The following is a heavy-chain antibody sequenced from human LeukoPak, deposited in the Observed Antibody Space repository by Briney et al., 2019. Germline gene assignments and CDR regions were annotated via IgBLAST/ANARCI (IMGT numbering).Heavy chain of an antibody. Sequence: PGGSLRLSCAASGFTVSSNYMSWVRQAPGKGLEWVAVISYDGSNKYYADSVKGRFTISRDNSKNTLYLQMNSLRAEDTAVYYCARDSGYWGWGQGTMVTVSS. CDR3: ARDSGYWG. V-gene: IGHV3-30*03. J-gene: IGHJ3*01. CDR1: GFTVSSNY. CDR2: ISYDGSNK. D-gene: IGHD3-22*01.